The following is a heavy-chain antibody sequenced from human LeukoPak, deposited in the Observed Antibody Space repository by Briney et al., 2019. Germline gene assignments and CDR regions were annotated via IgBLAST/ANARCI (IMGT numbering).Heavy chain of an antibody. D-gene: IGHD4-17*01. V-gene: IGHV1-69*13. Sequence: SVKVSCKASGGTFSSYAISWVRQAPGQGLEWMGGIIPIFGTANYAQKFQGRVTITADESTSTAYMELSSLRSEDMALYYCAKGFHYGDYVFDYWGQGTLVTVSS. J-gene: IGHJ4*02. CDR3: AKGFHYGDYVFDY. CDR1: GGTFSSYA. CDR2: IIPIFGTA.